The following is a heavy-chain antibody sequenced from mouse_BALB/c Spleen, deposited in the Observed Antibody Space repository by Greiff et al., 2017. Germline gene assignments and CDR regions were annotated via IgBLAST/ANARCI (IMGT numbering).Heavy chain of an antibody. Sequence: EVKVVESGGGLVKPGGSLKLSCAASGFTFSSYAMSWVRQSPEKRLEWVAEISSGGSYTYYPDTVTGRFTISRDNAKNTLYLEMSSLRSEDTAMYYCARRNWEGFAYWGQGTLVTVSA. D-gene: IGHD4-1*01. V-gene: IGHV5-9-4*01. J-gene: IGHJ3*01. CDR2: ISSGGSYT. CDR1: GFTFSSYA. CDR3: ARRNWEGFAY.